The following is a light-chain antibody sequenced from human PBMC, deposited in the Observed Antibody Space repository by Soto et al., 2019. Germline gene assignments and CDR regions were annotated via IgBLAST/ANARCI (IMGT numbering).Light chain of an antibody. CDR1: QGISNY. CDR2: AAS. J-gene: IGKJ4*01. CDR3: QKYNSAPALT. Sequence: DIQMTQSPSSLSASVGDRVTITCRASQGISNYLAWYQQKPGKVPKLLIYAASTLQSGVPSRFSGSGSGTDFALTISSLQPEDVATYYCQKYNSAPALTFGGGTKVEIK. V-gene: IGKV1-27*01.